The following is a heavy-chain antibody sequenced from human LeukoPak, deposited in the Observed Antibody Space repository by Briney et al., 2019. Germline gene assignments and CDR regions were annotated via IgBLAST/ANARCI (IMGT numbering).Heavy chain of an antibody. CDR2: ISYDGSNK. CDR1: GFTFSSYA. CDR3: ARDHYYDSSDYYPVTDAFDI. D-gene: IGHD3-22*01. V-gene: IGHV3-30-3*01. J-gene: IGHJ3*02. Sequence: GGSLRLSCAASGFTFSSYAMHWVRQAPGKGLEWVAVISYDGSNKYYGDSVKGRLTISRDNSKNTLYMQMNSLRTEDTAVYYCARDHYYDSSDYYPVTDAFDIWGQGTMVTVSS.